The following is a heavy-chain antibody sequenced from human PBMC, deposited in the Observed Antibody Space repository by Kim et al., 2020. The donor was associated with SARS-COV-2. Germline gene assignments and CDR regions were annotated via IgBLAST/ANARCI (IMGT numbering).Heavy chain of an antibody. D-gene: IGHD3-10*01. Sequence: APSVEGRFTVSRDTAKKSVYLQMTSLRAEDTAIYYCAKDKGSGSYGALDSWGQGTLVTVSS. V-gene: IGHV3-9*01. CDR3: AKDKGSGSYGALDS. J-gene: IGHJ4*02.